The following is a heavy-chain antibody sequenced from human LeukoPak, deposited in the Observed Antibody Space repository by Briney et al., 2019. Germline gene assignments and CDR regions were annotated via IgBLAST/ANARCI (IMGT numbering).Heavy chain of an antibody. D-gene: IGHD3-10*01. CDR3: ARGRSGETDY. V-gene: IGHV4-61*01. J-gene: IGHJ4*02. CDR2: IHYSGET. Sequence: SSETLSLTCTVSGGSVSSASCFWSWIRQPPGKGLEWVGYIHYSGETNYNPSLESRVTISSDTSKNQFSLKLNSVTAADTAVYYCARGRSGETDYWGQGTLVTVSS. CDR1: GGSVSSASCF.